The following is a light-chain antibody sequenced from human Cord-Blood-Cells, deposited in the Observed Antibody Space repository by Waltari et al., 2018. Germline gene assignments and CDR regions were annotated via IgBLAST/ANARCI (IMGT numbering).Light chain of an antibody. CDR3: QQYNSYSPT. Sequence: IQMTQSPSTLPASVGGRVTITCRASKSISSWLAWYQQKPGKAPKLLIYKASSLESGVPSRFSGSGSGTEFTLTISSLQPDDFATYYCQQYNSYSPTFGQGTKVEIK. V-gene: IGKV1-5*03. CDR2: KAS. CDR1: KSISSW. J-gene: IGKJ1*01.